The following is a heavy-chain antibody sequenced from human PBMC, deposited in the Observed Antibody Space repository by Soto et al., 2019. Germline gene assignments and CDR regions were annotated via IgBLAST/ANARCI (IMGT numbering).Heavy chain of an antibody. V-gene: IGHV1-24*01. D-gene: IGHD4-17*01. CDR3: TTYHGDYNFDH. CDR1: GYTLNEVA. J-gene: IGHJ5*02. Sequence: QVQLVQSGAEVKKPGASVKVSCKVSGYTLNEVAMHWVRQAPGKGLEWLGGFDPDEAETIYAQHFQGRVTMTEDTSTYTVYMELSSLRSEDTALYFCTTYHGDYNFDHWGQGTLVTVSS. CDR2: FDPDEAET.